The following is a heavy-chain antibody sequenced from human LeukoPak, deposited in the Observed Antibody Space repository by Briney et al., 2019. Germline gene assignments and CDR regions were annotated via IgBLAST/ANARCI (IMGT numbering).Heavy chain of an antibody. CDR2: IYYSGST. D-gene: IGHD3-3*01. CDR1: AGSIRSSSYY. Sequence: SETLSLTCTVSAGSIRSSSYYWGWIRQPPGKGLEWIGSIYYSGSTYYNPSLKSRVTISVDTSKNQFSLKLSSVTAADTAVYYCASQRITIFGVVAWGQGTLVTVSS. V-gene: IGHV4-39*01. CDR3: ASQRITIFGVVA. J-gene: IGHJ5*02.